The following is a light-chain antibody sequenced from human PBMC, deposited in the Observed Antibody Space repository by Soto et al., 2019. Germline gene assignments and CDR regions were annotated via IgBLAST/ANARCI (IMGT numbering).Light chain of an antibody. CDR1: SSDIGDYDY. J-gene: IGLJ2*01. V-gene: IGLV2-14*03. CDR3: TSDSSGSTHVI. CDR2: DVN. Sequence: QSALTQPASVSGSPGQSITLSCTGTSSDIGDYDYVSWYQRHPGKAPKLIIYDVNNRPSGVSDRFSGSKSGNTASLTISGLQAEDEADYYCTSDSSGSTHVIFGGGTKLTVL.